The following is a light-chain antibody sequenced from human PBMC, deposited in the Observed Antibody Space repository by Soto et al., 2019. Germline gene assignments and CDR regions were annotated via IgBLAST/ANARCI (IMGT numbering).Light chain of an antibody. J-gene: IGKJ1*01. CDR1: QTISTY. Sequence: DIQMTQSPSPLSASVGDRVTITCRASQTISTYLNWYQQKPGKAPKLLIYGASSLQSGVPSRFSGSGSGTDFTLTISSLQPEDFGTYYCQHSFSTPRTCGQGTKVEIK. CDR2: GAS. CDR3: QHSFSTPRT. V-gene: IGKV1-39*01.